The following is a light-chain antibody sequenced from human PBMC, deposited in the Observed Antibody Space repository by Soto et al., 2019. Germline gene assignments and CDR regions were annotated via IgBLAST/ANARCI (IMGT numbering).Light chain of an antibody. CDR3: QQYNNWPPYT. J-gene: IGKJ2*01. Sequence: EIVMTQSPATLSVSPGERATLSCRASQSVSSNLAWYQQKPGQAPRLLIYGASTRATGIPARFSGSGSGTEFTLTFSILQSEDFALYYCQQYNNWPPYTFGQGTKLEIK. V-gene: IGKV3-15*01. CDR2: GAS. CDR1: QSVSSN.